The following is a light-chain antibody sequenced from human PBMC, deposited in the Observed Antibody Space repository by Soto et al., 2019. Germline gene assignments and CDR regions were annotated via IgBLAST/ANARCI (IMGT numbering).Light chain of an antibody. CDR3: QQSYSTPLT. Sequence: IVRTQSPAPLSVSPWALSTLSGRASQSLRSNLAWYQQKPGQAPRLLIDGASTGATGIPARFSGSGSGTEFTLTISSLQPEDVATYYCQQSYSTPLTFGGGTKVDI. V-gene: IGKV3-15*01. J-gene: IGKJ4*01. CDR2: GAS. CDR1: QSLRSN.